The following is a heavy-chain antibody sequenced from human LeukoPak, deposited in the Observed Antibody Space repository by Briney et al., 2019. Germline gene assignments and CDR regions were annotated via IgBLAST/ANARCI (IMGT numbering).Heavy chain of an antibody. CDR1: GFTFSSYS. CDR3: AREGYSNYYMDV. CDR2: ISSSSTK. J-gene: IGHJ6*03. Sequence: PEGSLRLSCAASGFTFSSYSMNWVRQAPGKGLEWVSYISSSSTKYYADSVKGRFTISRDNAKNSLYLQMNSLRAEDTAVYYCAREGYSNYYMDVWGKGTTVTVSS. V-gene: IGHV3-48*04. D-gene: IGHD4-11*01.